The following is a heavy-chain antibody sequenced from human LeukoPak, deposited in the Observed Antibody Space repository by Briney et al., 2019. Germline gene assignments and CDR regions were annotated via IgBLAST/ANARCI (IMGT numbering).Heavy chain of an antibody. CDR3: AKGEGRCSYGIGDY. J-gene: IGHJ4*02. CDR1: GFTFDDYT. D-gene: IGHD5-18*01. V-gene: IGHV3-43*01. Sequence: PGGSLRLSCAASGFTFDDYTMHWVRQAPGKGLEWVSLISWDGGSTYYADSVKGRFTISRDNSKNSLYLQMNSLRTEDTALYYCAKGEGRCSYGIGDYWGQGTLVTVSS. CDR2: ISWDGGST.